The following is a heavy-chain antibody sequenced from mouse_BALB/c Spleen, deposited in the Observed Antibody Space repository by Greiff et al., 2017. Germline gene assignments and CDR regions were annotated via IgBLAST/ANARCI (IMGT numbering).Heavy chain of an antibody. J-gene: IGHJ2*01. CDR1: GFTFSSYA. V-gene: IGHV5-9-3*01. D-gene: IGHD2-3*01. CDR2: ISSGGSYT. CDR3: ARRFRDGYYFDY. Sequence: EVQGVESGGGLVKPGGSLKLSCAASGFTFSSYAMSWVRQTPEKRLEWVATISSGGSYTYYPDSVKGRFTISRDNAKNTLYLQMSSLRSEDTAMYYCARRFRDGYYFDYWGQGTTLTVSS.